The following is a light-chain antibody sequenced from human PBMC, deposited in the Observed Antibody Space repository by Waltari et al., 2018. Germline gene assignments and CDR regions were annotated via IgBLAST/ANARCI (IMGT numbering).Light chain of an antibody. CDR1: QSVTNNY. J-gene: IGKJ2*01. CDR2: AAS. Sequence: EVVLTQSPGTLTLSPGESASLSCRASQSVTNNYVAWYQQKPGHTPRLLMYAASPRATGIPDRFTGGGSGTDFTLTINRLAPEDFAVYFCQQYGTSPYTFGQGTKLEI. CDR3: QQYGTSPYT. V-gene: IGKV3-20*01.